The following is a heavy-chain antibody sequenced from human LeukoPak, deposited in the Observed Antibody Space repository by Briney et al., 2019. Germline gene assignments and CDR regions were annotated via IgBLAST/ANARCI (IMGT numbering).Heavy chain of an antibody. CDR1: GLTFDDYA. CDR3: AKDSGSAAYYFDY. Sequence: GRSLRLSCAASGLTFDDYAMHWVRQAPGKGLEWVSGISWNSGSIGYADSVKGRFTISRDNAKNSLYLQMNSLRAEDMALYYCAKDSGSAAYYFDYWGQGTLVTVSS. V-gene: IGHV3-9*03. J-gene: IGHJ4*02. D-gene: IGHD1-26*01. CDR2: ISWNSGSI.